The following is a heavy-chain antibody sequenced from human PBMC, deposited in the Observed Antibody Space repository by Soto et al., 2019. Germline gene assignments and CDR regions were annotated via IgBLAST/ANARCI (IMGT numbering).Heavy chain of an antibody. CDR2: VYRTGNT. Sequence: QLQLQESGPGLVKPSETLSLTCSVSGGSISRSNYYWAWIRQSPGKGPEWIGSVYRTGNTYYSLSLRSRVAIALYTSANQCSLRLDDVSAADTATYYCARLGCIAVAGPIYYWGQGTRVTVSS. V-gene: IGHV4-39*01. CDR3: ARLGCIAVAGPIYY. J-gene: IGHJ4*02. D-gene: IGHD6-19*01. CDR1: GGSISRSNYY.